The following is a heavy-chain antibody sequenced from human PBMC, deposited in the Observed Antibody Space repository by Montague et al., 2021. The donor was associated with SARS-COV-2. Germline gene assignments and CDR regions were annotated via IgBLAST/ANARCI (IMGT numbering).Heavy chain of an antibody. CDR3: ARTLTTVTSDYFDY. J-gene: IGHJ4*02. CDR2: ISSSSSYI. D-gene: IGHD4-17*01. Sequence: SLRLSCVASGFTFSRYSMNLVRQAPGKGLEWVSSISSSSSYIYYSDSVKGRFTISRDNAKNSLYLQMNSLRAEDTAVYYCARTLTTVTSDYFDYWGQGTLVTVSS. CDR1: GFTFSRYS. V-gene: IGHV3-21*01.